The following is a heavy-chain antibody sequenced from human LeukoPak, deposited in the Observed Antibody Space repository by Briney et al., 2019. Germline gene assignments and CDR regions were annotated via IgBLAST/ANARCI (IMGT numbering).Heavy chain of an antibody. Sequence: KPSETLSLTCTVSGGSISSYYWSWIRQPAGKGLEWIGRIYTSGSTNYNPSLKSRVTMSVDTSKNQFSLKLSSVTAADTAVYYCARAVVATGRYYYYMDVWGKGTTVTISS. CDR3: ARAVVATGRYYYYMDV. V-gene: IGHV4-4*07. J-gene: IGHJ6*03. CDR2: IYTSGST. CDR1: GGSISSYY. D-gene: IGHD5-12*01.